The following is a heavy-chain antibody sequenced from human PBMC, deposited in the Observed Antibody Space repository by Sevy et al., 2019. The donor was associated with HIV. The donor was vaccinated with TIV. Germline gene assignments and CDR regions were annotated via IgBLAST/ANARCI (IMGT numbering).Heavy chain of an antibody. CDR2: ISAYNGKT. Sequence: ASVKVSCKTSGYTFTNYGISWVRQAPGQGLEWMGWISAYNGKTKYAQKLQGRVTMTTDTSTSTAYMELRSLRYDDTAGYYCARATTPDYWGQGTLVTVSS. CDR3: ARATTPDY. CDR1: GYTFTNYG. D-gene: IGHD4-17*01. J-gene: IGHJ4*02. V-gene: IGHV1-18*01.